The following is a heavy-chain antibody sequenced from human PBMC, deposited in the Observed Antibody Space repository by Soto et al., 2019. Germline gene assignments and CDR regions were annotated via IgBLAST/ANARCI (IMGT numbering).Heavy chain of an antibody. V-gene: IGHV4-31*03. J-gene: IGHJ5*02. CDR1: GGSISSGGYY. CDR3: ASKGYFDYFNWFDP. D-gene: IGHD3-9*01. Sequence: QVQLQESGPGLVKPSQTLSLTCTVSGGSISSGGYYWSWIRQHPGKGLEWIGYIYYSGSTYYNPSFKSRVTISVDTSKNQFSLKLSSVTAADTAVYYCASKGYFDYFNWFDPWGQGTLVTVSS. CDR2: IYYSGST.